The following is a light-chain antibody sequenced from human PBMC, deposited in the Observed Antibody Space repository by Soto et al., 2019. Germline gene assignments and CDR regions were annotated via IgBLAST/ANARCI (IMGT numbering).Light chain of an antibody. CDR2: GDS. CDR3: AAWDDSLSGYWV. CDR1: RSNIGSYD. Sequence: QPVLTQPPSASGTPGQRVTISCSGSRSNIGSYDVYWYQQVPGTAPKLLIYGDSRRPSGVPDRFSGSKSGTSASLAISGLRSEDEADYYCAAWDDSLSGYWVFGGGTKLTVL. V-gene: IGLV1-47*02. J-gene: IGLJ3*02.